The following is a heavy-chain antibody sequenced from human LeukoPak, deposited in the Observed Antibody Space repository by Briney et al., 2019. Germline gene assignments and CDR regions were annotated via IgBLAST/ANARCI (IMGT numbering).Heavy chain of an antibody. CDR3: ARDRRYCTNGVCYYYYYYMEV. J-gene: IGHJ6*03. CDR2: IYYSGST. V-gene: IGHV4-59*01. Sequence: PSETLSLTCTVSGGSISSYYWSWIRQPPGKGLEWIGYIYYSGSTNYNPSLKSRVTISVDTSKNQFSLKLSSVTAADTAVYYCARDRRYCTNGVCYYYYYYMEVWRKGTTVTVSS. CDR1: GGSISSYY. D-gene: IGHD2-8*01.